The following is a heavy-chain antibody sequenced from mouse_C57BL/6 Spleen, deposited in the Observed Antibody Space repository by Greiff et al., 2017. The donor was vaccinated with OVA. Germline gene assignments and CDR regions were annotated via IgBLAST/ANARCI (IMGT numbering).Heavy chain of an antibody. Sequence: VQRVESGAELVRPGSSVKLSCKASGYTFTSYWMDWVKQRPGQGLEWIGNIYPSDSETHYNQTFKDKATLTVDKSSSTAYMQLSSLTSEDSAVYYCARRDDYDGYFDVWGTGTTVTVSS. D-gene: IGHD2-4*01. CDR3: ARRDDYDGYFDV. CDR1: GYTFTSYW. V-gene: IGHV1-61*01. CDR2: IYPSDSET. J-gene: IGHJ1*03.